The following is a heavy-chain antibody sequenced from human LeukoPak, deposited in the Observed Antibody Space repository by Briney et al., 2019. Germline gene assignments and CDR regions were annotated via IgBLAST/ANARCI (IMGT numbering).Heavy chain of an antibody. CDR3: ARDSRGSGSYYSDSDF. J-gene: IGHJ4*02. CDR1: GGSISSYY. V-gene: IGHV4-4*07. D-gene: IGHD3-10*01. Sequence: PSETLSLTCTVSGGSISSYYWSWIRQPAGKGLEWIGRIYTSGSTNYNPSLKSRVTMSVDTSKKEFSLKLSSVTAADTAVYYCARDSRGSGSYYSDSDFWGQGTLVTVSS. CDR2: IYTSGST.